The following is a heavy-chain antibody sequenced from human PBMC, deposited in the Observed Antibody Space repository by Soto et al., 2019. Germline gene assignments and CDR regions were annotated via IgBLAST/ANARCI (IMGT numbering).Heavy chain of an antibody. D-gene: IGHD2-2*01. J-gene: IGHJ4*02. CDR2: ISSSGSTI. Sequence: PGGSLRLSCAASGFTFSDYYMSWIRQAPGKGLEWVSYISSSGSTIYYADSVKGRFTISRDNAKNSLYLQMNSLRAEDTAVYYCARDLYCSSTSCPSGSTVDYWGQGTLVTVSS. CDR3: ARDLYCSSTSCPSGSTVDY. V-gene: IGHV3-11*01. CDR1: GFTFSDYY.